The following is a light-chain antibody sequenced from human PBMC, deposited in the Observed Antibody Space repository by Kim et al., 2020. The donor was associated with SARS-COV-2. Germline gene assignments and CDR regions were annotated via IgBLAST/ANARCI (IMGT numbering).Light chain of an antibody. Sequence: GQTGTITFARSCHNIGSDNINWYQQLPGTAPKLLIYSTSQRPSGVPDRFSGSKSGTSASLAISGLQSEDEADYFCASCDGSLSGPVFGGGTKVTVL. CDR2: STS. CDR1: CHNIGSDN. J-gene: IGLJ3*02. V-gene: IGLV1-44*01. CDR3: ASCDGSLSGPV.